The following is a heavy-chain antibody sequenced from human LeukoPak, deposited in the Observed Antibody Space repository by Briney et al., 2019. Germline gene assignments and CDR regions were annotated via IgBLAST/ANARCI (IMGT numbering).Heavy chain of an antibody. Sequence: PSETLSLTCTVSGGSISSYYWSWIRQPAGKGLEWIGRIHTSGNTDHNPSLKSRVTMSVDPSKNQFSLKVRSVTAADTAVYYCAREGSATARPFVSNDYWGQGTLVTVSS. CDR1: GGSISSYY. CDR3: AREGSATARPFVSNDY. D-gene: IGHD6-6*01. V-gene: IGHV4-4*07. J-gene: IGHJ4*02. CDR2: IHTSGNT.